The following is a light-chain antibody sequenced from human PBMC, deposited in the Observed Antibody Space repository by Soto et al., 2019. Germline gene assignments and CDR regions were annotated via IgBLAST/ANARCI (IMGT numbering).Light chain of an antibody. V-gene: IGLV2-8*01. J-gene: IGLJ2*01. CDR1: SSDVGGYDF. CDR3: SSYTTIKTVV. CDR2: EVN. Sequence: QSALTQPPSASGSPGQSVTISCTGTSSDVGGYDFVSWYQQHPGKAPQLMISEVNKRPSGVSDRFSGFKSANTAYLTISGVQPEDEADYHCSSYTTIKTVVFGGGTKLTVL.